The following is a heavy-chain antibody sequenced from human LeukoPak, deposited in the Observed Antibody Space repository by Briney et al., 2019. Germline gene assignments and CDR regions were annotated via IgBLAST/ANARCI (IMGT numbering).Heavy chain of an antibody. D-gene: IGHD3-10*01. CDR2: IYTSGST. CDR3: ARLRYYGSGSYPMTGNWFDP. J-gene: IGHJ5*02. V-gene: IGHV4-61*02. CDR1: GNSISSGDYY. Sequence: SETLSLTCTVSGNSISSGDYYWSWIRRPAGKGLEWIGRIYTSGSTNYNPSLKSRVTISGDTSKNQFSLRLSSVTAADTAVYYCARLRYYGSGSYPMTGNWFDPWGQGTLVTVSS.